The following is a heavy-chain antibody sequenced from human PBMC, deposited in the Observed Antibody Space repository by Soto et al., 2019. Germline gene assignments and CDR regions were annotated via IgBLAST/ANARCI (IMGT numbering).Heavy chain of an antibody. D-gene: IGHD3-10*01. CDR1: GFTFSNYP. V-gene: IGHV3-23*01. J-gene: IGHJ4*02. CDR2: ISASGGST. Sequence: EVQLLESGGGLVQGGASLRLSCPASGFTFSNYPMSWVRQVPGKGLEWVSSISASGGSTYYADSVRGRFTISRDNSKNTLYLQMNILRAEDTAVYYCAKNTLFGSGTKDYWGQGTLVTVSS. CDR3: AKNTLFGSGTKDY.